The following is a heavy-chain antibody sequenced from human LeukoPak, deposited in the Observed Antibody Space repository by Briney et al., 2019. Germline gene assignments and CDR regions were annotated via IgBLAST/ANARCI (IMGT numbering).Heavy chain of an antibody. CDR2: IYYSGST. CDR1: GGSVSSGSYY. D-gene: IGHD3-22*01. J-gene: IGHJ4*02. Sequence: SETLSLTCTVSGGSVSSGSYYWSWIRQPPGKGLEWIGYIYYSGSTNYNPSLKSRVTISVDTSKNQFSLKLSSVTAADTAVYYCARDKGIYYDSSGLFDYWGQGTLVTVSS. V-gene: IGHV4-61*01. CDR3: ARDKGIYYDSSGLFDY.